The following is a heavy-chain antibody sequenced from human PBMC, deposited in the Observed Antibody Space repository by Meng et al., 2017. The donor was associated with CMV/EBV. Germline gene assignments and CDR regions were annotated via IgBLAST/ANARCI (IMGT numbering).Heavy chain of an antibody. Sequence: GESLKISCAASGFTFSSYEMNWVRQAPGKGLEWVSYISSSGSTIYYADSVKGRFTISRDNAKNSLYLQMNSLRAEDTAVYYCARDLTGQYCSSTSCYQDDWGQGTLVTVFS. CDR1: GFTFSSYE. J-gene: IGHJ4*02. V-gene: IGHV3-48*03. CDR3: ARDLTGQYCSSTSCYQDD. CDR2: ISSSGSTI. D-gene: IGHD2-2*01.